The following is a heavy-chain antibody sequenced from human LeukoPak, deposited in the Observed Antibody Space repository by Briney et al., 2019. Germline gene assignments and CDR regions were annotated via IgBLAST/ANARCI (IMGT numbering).Heavy chain of an antibody. J-gene: IGHJ6*02. D-gene: IGHD1-26*01. CDR2: IYSGGST. CDR3: ARVYSGSYSVNYGMDV. V-gene: IGHV3-53*04. CDR1: GFTVSSNY. Sequence: GGSLRLSCAASGFTVSSNYMSWVRQAPGKGLEWVSVIYSGGSTYYADSVKGRFTISRHNSKNTLYLQMNSLRAEDTAVYYCARVYSGSYSVNYGMDVWGQGTKVTVSS.